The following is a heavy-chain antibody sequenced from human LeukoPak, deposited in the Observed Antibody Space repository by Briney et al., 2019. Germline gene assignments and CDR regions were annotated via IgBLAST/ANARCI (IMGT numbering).Heavy chain of an antibody. CDR2: IYYSGST. CDR3: ARWGGSYYGFDY. D-gene: IGHD1-26*01. Sequence: SETLSLTCTVSGGSISSYYWSWIRQPPGKGREWIGYIYYSGSTNYNPSLKSRVTISEDTSKNQFSLKLSSVTASDTAVYYCARWGGSYYGFDYWGQGTLVTVSS. V-gene: IGHV4-59*08. J-gene: IGHJ4*02. CDR1: GGSISSYY.